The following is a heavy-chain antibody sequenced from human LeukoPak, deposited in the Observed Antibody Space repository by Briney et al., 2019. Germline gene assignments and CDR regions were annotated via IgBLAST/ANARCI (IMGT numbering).Heavy chain of an antibody. D-gene: IGHD2-21*01. J-gene: IGHJ4*02. CDR2: ITHNSGAT. CDR3: VSSAGGKSDVASFDY. V-gene: IGHV1-2*02. Sequence: ASVKVSCKACVHILTEHYMQWVGQAPGQGFEWMGWITHNSGATKFAQKFQGRVTLTRDTSISTAYMELSTLTSDDTTVYYCVSSAGGKSDVASFDYWGQGTLVTVSS. CDR1: VHILTEHY.